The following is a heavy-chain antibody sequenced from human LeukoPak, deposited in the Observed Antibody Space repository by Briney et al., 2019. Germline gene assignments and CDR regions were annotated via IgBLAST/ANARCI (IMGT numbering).Heavy chain of an antibody. D-gene: IGHD6-6*01. CDR1: GYTFNAYY. V-gene: IGHV1-2*02. CDR3: ARASGSDSSVKSFYYMGV. CDR2: ISPNSCVT. Sequence: ASVKVSRKSSGYTFNAYYIHCVRQAPGQGLEGMGWISPNSCVTKYAQKFQGRVNMTRHMSINAAYMALSGLISDDAAVYFCARASGSDSSVKSFYYMGVWGKGATVTVSS. J-gene: IGHJ6*03.